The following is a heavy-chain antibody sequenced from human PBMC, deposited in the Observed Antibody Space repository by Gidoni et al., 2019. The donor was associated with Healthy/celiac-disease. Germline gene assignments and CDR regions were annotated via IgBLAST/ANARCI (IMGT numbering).Heavy chain of an antibody. J-gene: IGHJ4*02. D-gene: IGHD4-17*01. CDR2: ISGSGGST. CDR3: AKDLFRTVTTWRHGFDY. CDR1: GFTFSSYA. Sequence: EVQLLESGGGLVQPGGSLRLSCAASGFTFSSYAMSWVRQAPGKGLEWVSAISGSGGSTYYADSVKGRFTISRDNSKNTLYLQMNSLRAEDTAVYYCAKDLFRTVTTWRHGFDYWGQGTLVTVSS. V-gene: IGHV3-23*01.